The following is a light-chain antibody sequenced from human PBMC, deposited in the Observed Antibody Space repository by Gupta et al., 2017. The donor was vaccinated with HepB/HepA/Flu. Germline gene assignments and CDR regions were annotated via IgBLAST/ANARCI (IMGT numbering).Light chain of an antibody. V-gene: IGLV2-23*02. CDR3: CSYASTTVV. J-gene: IGLJ2*01. CDR2: EVK. CDR1: RSDVGSYNL. Sequence: QSALTPPASVSGSPGQSITISCTGTRSDVGSYNLVSWYQQHPGKAPKLMIYEVKKWPSGGSNRFSGSKSGNTASLTISGLQAEDEADYYCCSYASTTVVFGGGTKLTVL.